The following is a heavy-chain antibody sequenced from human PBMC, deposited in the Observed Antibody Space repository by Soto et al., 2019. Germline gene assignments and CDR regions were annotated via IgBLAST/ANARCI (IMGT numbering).Heavy chain of an antibody. CDR3: ARDLITMVRGVIITRNAYYYGMDV. J-gene: IGHJ6*02. CDR1: GFTFSSYG. Sequence: QVQLVESGGGVVQPGRSLRLSCAASGFTFSSYGMHWVRQAPGKGLEWVAVIWYDGSNKYYADSVKGRFTISRDNSKNTLYLQMNSLRAEDTAVYYCARDLITMVRGVIITRNAYYYGMDVWGQGTTVTVSS. D-gene: IGHD3-10*01. CDR2: IWYDGSNK. V-gene: IGHV3-33*01.